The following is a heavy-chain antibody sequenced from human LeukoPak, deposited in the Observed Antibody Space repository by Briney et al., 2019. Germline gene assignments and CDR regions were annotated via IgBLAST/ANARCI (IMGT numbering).Heavy chain of an antibody. Sequence: GGSLRLSCAASGFTVSSSYMSWVRQAPGKGLEWVSAISGSGGSTYYADSVKGRFTISRDNSKNTLYLQMNSLRAEDTAVYYCAKDLGSFFYGDRGGFYWGQGTLVTVSS. CDR1: GFTVSSSY. V-gene: IGHV3-23*01. CDR3: AKDLGSFFYGDRGGFY. J-gene: IGHJ4*02. D-gene: IGHD4-17*01. CDR2: ISGSGGST.